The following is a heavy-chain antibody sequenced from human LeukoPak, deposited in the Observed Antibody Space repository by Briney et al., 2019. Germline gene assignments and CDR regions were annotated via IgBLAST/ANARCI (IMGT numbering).Heavy chain of an antibody. J-gene: IGHJ4*02. Sequence: SETLSLTCIVSGGSISSYYWSWIRQPPGKGLEWIGYIYYSGSTNYNPSLKSRVTISVDTSKKQFSLKLSSVTAADTAVYYCARDIPCSSTSCYYFDYWGQGTLVTVSS. V-gene: IGHV4-59*01. D-gene: IGHD2-2*01. CDR3: ARDIPCSSTSCYYFDY. CDR1: GGSISSYY. CDR2: IYYSGST.